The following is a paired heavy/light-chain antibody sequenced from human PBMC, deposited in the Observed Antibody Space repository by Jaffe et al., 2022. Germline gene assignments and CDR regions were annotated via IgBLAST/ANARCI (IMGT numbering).Light chain of an antibody. CDR3: QQYNHWPRT. CDR2: DAS. CDR1: QFVSSY. J-gene: IGKJ1*01. Sequence: EIVMTQSPATLSVSPGERATLSCRASQFVSSYLAWYQQRPGQAPRLLIYDASTRATGVPARFSGSGSGTEFTLTISSLQSEDFAVYYCQQYNHWPRTFGQGTKVEIK. V-gene: IGKV3-15*01.
Heavy chain of an antibody. J-gene: IGHJ3*02. CDR3: ATTRYCGADSCSSYAFDI. V-gene: IGHV3-21*06. D-gene: IGHD2-15*01. CDR2: ISSSGGTI. CDR1: GFTFNINS. Sequence: EVQLVESGGGLVKPGGSLRVSCEASGFTFNINSMNWVRQAPEKGLEWVSSISSSGGTIFYGDSVKGRFTISRDNAKNTLYLQMDSLRAEDTAVYYCATTRYCGADSCSSYAFDIWGQGTMVTVSS.